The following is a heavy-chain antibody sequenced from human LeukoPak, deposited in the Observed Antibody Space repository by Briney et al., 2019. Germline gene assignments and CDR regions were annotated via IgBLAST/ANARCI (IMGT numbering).Heavy chain of an antibody. CDR2: ISAYNGNT. CDR1: GYTFTSYG. V-gene: IGHV1-18*01. J-gene: IGHJ4*02. CDR3: ARQADSYGSYYFDY. D-gene: IGHD5-18*01. Sequence: ASVRVSCKASGYTFTSYGISWVRQAPGQGLEWMGWISAYNGNTNYAQKLQGRVTMTTDTSTSTASMELRSLRSDDTAVYYCARQADSYGSYYFDYWGQGTLVTVSS.